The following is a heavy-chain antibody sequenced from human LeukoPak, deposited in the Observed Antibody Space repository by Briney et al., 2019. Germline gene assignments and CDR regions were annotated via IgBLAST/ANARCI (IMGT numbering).Heavy chain of an antibody. J-gene: IGHJ4*02. CDR3: AREESEARGSSWYGIIY. Sequence: WIRQPPGKGLEWIGSIYYSGSTYYNPSLKSRVTISVDTSKNQFSLKLSSVTAADTAVYYCAREESEARGSSWYGIIYWGQGTLVTVSS. CDR2: IYYSGST. V-gene: IGHV4-39*02. D-gene: IGHD6-13*01.